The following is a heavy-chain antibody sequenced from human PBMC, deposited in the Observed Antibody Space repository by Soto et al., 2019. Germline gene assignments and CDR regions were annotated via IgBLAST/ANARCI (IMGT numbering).Heavy chain of an antibody. D-gene: IGHD3-3*01. CDR2: IDPSGGST. CDR1: GYTFTSYY. CDR3: ARGGLAWDFWSGYHPEDYYYMDV. Sequence: ASVKVSCKASGYTFTSYYMHWVRQAPGQGLEWMGIIDPSGGSTSYAQKFQGRVTMTRDTSTSTVYMELSSLRSEDTAVYYCARGGLAWDFWSGYHPEDYYYMDVWGKGTTVTVSS. J-gene: IGHJ6*03. V-gene: IGHV1-46*03.